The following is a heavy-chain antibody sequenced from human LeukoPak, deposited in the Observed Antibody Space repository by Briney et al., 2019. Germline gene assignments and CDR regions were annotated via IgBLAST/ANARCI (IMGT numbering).Heavy chain of an antibody. Sequence: GASVKVSCKASGYTLTSYAMNWVRQAPGQGLEWMGWINAGNGNTKYSQEFQGRVTITRDTSASTAYMELSSLRAEDTAVYYCARAPFYCSSTSCYLEIIYYYYMDVWGKGTTVTVSS. CDR2: INAGNGNT. D-gene: IGHD2-2*01. CDR1: GYTLTSYA. CDR3: ARAPFYCSSTSCYLEIIYYYYMDV. V-gene: IGHV1-3*03. J-gene: IGHJ6*03.